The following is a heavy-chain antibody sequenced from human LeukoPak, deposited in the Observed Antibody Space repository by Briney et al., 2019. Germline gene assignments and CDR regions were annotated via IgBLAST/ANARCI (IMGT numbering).Heavy chain of an antibody. CDR1: GFTFSSYG. CDR3: AKGIAVASFDY. CDR2: IWYDGSNK. D-gene: IGHD6-19*01. V-gene: IGHV3-30*02. Sequence: GGSLRLSCAASGFTFSSYGMHWVRQAPGKGLEWVAVIWYDGSNKYYADSVKGRFTISRDNSKNTLYLQMNSLRAEDTAVYYCAKGIAVASFDYWGQGTLVTVSS. J-gene: IGHJ4*02.